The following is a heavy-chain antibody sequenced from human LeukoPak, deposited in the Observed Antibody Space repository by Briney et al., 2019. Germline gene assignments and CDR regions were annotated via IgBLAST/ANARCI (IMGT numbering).Heavy chain of an antibody. CDR3: ARSVNIAAAGEAHAFDI. V-gene: IGHV4-30-4*08. CDR2: IYYSGST. D-gene: IGHD6-13*01. J-gene: IGHJ3*02. Sequence: PSQTLSPTCTVSGGSISSGDYYWSWIRQPPGKGLEWIGYIYYSGSTYYNPSLKSRVTISVDTSKNQFSLKLSSVTAADTAVYYCARSVNIAAAGEAHAFDIWGQGTMVTVSS. CDR1: GGSISSGDYY.